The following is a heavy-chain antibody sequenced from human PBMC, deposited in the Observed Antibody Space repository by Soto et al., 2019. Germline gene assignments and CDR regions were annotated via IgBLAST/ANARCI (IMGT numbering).Heavy chain of an antibody. Sequence: QVQLVQSGAEVKKPGASVKVSCKASGYTFTSYDINWVRQATGQGLEWMGWMNPNSGNTGYAQKFQGRDTMTRNTPXXXDXXELSSLRSEDTAVYYCARRGYSSSWYYYYYYGMDVWGQGTTVTVSS. CDR2: MNPNSGNT. V-gene: IGHV1-8*01. D-gene: IGHD6-13*01. J-gene: IGHJ6*02. CDR3: ARRGYSSSWYYYYYYGMDV. CDR1: GYTFTSYD.